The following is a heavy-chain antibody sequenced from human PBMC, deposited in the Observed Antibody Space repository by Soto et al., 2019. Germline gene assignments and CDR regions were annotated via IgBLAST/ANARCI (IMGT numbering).Heavy chain of an antibody. V-gene: IGHV1-18*04. CDR3: ARRAETNGWNGFGADKYYFDF. CDR1: GYTFTSYG. Sequence: ASVKVSCKASGYTFTSYGISGVRQAPGRGLEWMGWISAYNGNTNYAQKLQGRVTMTTDTSTSTAYMELRSLRSDDTAVYYCARRAETNGWNGFGADKYYFDFWGQGTLVTVSS. D-gene: IGHD1-1*01. CDR2: ISAYNGNT. J-gene: IGHJ4*02.